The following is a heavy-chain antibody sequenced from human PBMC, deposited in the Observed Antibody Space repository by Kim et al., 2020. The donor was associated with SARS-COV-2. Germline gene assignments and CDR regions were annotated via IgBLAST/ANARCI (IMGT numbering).Heavy chain of an antibody. CDR3: ARRILPPGGLLP. V-gene: IGHV5-10-1*01. D-gene: IGHD3-16*01. Sequence: NYSPSFQGHVTIAADKSISTAYLQWSSLKASDTAMYYCARRILPPGGLLPWGQGTLVTVSS. J-gene: IGHJ5*02.